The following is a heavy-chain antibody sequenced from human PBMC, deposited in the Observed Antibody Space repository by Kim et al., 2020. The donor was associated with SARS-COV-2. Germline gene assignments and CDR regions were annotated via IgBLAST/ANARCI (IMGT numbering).Heavy chain of an antibody. Sequence: GGSLRLSCAASGFTFSSYGMHWVRQAPGKGLEWVAVIWYDGSNKYYADSVKGRFTISRDNSKNTLYLQMNSLRAEDTAVYYCARKRRAVAGTGAPYYYYMDVWGKGTTVTVSS. V-gene: IGHV3-33*01. CDR2: IWYDGSNK. J-gene: IGHJ6*03. CDR3: ARKRRAVAGTGAPYYYYMDV. D-gene: IGHD6-19*01. CDR1: GFTFSSYG.